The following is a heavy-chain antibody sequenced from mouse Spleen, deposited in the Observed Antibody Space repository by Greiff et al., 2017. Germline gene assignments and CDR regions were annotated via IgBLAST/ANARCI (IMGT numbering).Heavy chain of an antibody. CDR2: INYDGSST. CDR1: GFTFSDYY. CDR3: ARDRGSYSNYDAMDY. J-gene: IGHJ4*01. V-gene: IGHV5-16*01. D-gene: IGHD2-5*01. Sequence: EVHLVESEGGLVQPGSSMKLSCTASGFTFSDYYMAWVRQVPEKGLEWVANINYDGSSTYYLDSLKSRFIISRDNAKNILYLQMSSLKSEDTATYYCARDRGSYSNYDAMDYWGQGTSVTVSS.